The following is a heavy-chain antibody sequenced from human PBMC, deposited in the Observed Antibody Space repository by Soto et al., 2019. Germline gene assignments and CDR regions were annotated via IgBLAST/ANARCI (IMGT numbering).Heavy chain of an antibody. V-gene: IGHV3-23*01. J-gene: IGHJ4*02. CDR2: ISGSGGST. Sequence: GGSLRLSCAASGFTFSSYAMSWVRQAPGKGLEWVSAISGSGGSTYYADSVKGRFTISRDNSKNTLYLQMNSLRAEDTAVYYCARPHSHDWGVNYFDYWGQGTLVTVSS. D-gene: IGHD7-27*01. CDR3: ARPHSHDWGVNYFDY. CDR1: GFTFSSYA.